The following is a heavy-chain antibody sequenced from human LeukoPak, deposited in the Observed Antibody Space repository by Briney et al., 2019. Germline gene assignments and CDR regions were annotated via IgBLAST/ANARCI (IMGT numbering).Heavy chain of an antibody. V-gene: IGHV3-23*01. CDR3: AKATRIIMIVVVISKARYYFDY. CDR1: GFTFSSYA. Sequence: GGSLRLSCAASGFTFSSYAMSWVRQAPGKGLEWVSAISGSGGSTYYADSVKGRFTISRDNSKNTLYLQMNSLRAEDTAVYYCAKATRIIMIVVVISKARYYFDYWGQGTLVTVSS. CDR2: ISGSGGST. D-gene: IGHD3-22*01. J-gene: IGHJ4*02.